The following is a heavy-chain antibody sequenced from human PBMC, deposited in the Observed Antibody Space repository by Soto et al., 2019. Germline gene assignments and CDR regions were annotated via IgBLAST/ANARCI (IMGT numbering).Heavy chain of an antibody. V-gene: IGHV5-51*01. D-gene: IGHD3-16*01. J-gene: IGHJ6*01. CDR1: GYTFTLDL. CDR3: GRRIGWYYFWS. Sequence: PGESLKISCNASGYTFTLDLIGCVRQKPAQVLECLGVIFPDDPDIRYNPSVRGQVTISTDKSVNTVCLQSIGLIATDPHTYYCGRRIGWYYFWSWGQGSTFT. CDR2: IFPDDPDI.